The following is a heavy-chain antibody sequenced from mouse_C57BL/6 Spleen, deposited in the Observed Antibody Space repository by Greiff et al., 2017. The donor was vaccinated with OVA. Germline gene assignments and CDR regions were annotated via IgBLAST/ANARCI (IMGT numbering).Heavy chain of an antibody. V-gene: IGHV1-82*01. D-gene: IGHD1-1*01. CDR2: IYPGDGDT. CDR1: GYAFSSSW. CDR3: ARDLLLQGDY. J-gene: IGHJ2*01. Sequence: VMLVESGPELVKPGASVKISCKASGYAFSSSWMNWVKQRPGKGLEWIGRIYPGDGDTNYNGKFKGKATLTADKSSSTAYMQLSSLTSEDSAVYFCARDLLLQGDYWGQGTTLTVSS.